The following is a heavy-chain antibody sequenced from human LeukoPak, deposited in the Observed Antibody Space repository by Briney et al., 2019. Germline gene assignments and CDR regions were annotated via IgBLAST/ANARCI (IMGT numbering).Heavy chain of an antibody. CDR2: ISKSGDST. Sequence: GGSLRLSCAASGFSFSSYAMSWVRQAPGKGLEWVSAISKSGDSTFYADSVKGRFTISRDNAKNSLYLQMNSLRAEDTAVYYCARDLGSGSYSDYWGQGTLVTVSS. V-gene: IGHV3-23*01. J-gene: IGHJ4*02. CDR1: GFSFSSYA. CDR3: ARDLGSGSYSDY. D-gene: IGHD1-26*01.